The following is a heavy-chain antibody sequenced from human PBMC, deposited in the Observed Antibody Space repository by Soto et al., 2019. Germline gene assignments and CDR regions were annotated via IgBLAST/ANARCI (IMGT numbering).Heavy chain of an antibody. CDR1: GGSISSYY. CDR2: IYYSGST. CDR3: ARHPKIATFDY. V-gene: IGHV4-59*08. Sequence: PSETLSLTCTVSGGSISSYYWSWIRQPPGKGLEWIGYIYYSGSTNYNPSLKSRVTISVDTSKNQFSLKLSSVTAADTAVYYCARHPKIATFDYWGQGTLVTVCS. D-gene: IGHD6-13*01. J-gene: IGHJ4*02.